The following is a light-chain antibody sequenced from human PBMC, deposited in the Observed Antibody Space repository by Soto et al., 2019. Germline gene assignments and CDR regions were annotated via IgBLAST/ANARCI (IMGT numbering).Light chain of an antibody. Sequence: QSALTQPASVSGSPGQSITISCTGTSSDVGGYNYVSWYQQHPGKAPKLMIYDVSNRPSGVSNRFSGSKSGNTASLTISGLQAEDEDAYYCSSYTSSSTLVFGGGTKLTVL. CDR3: SSYTSSSTLV. CDR1: SSDVGGYNY. J-gene: IGLJ2*01. CDR2: DVS. V-gene: IGLV2-14*03.